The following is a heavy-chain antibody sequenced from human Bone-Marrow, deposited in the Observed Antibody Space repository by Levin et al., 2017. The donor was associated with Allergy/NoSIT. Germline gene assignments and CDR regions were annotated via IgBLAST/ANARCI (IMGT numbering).Heavy chain of an antibody. V-gene: IGHV3-74*01. CDR3: GRLPSDAVTPIDL. Sequence: QAGGSLRLSCAASGFSISFYWMHWVRQVPGKGLVWVSRMNSDGSSISYADSVKGRFTISRDNAKSTLFLQMNSLRAEDTAVYYCGRLPSDAVTPIDLWGRGTLVTVSS. D-gene: IGHD2-15*01. J-gene: IGHJ2*01. CDR1: GFSISFYW. CDR2: MNSDGSSI.